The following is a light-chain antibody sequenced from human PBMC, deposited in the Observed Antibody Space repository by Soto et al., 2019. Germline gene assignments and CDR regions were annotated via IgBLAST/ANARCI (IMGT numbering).Light chain of an antibody. CDR3: NQYHSPPQT. CDR1: QTMTRAY. CDR2: AAS. V-gene: IGKV3-20*01. J-gene: IGKJ2*01. Sequence: EIVLMQSPGTLSLSPGERATLSCRASQTMTRAYLAWYQQKPGQAPRLLIYAASYRATGIPDKFSDSGSGTDFSLTISRLEPEDSAVNYCNQYHSPPQTFGQGTKVDIK.